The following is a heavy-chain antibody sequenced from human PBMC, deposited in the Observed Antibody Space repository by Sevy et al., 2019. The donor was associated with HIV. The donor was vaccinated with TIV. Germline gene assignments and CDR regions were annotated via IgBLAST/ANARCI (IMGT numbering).Heavy chain of an antibody. CDR1: GFSFKNYP. CDR3: TKCRTLLQSPLGV. V-gene: IGHV3-23*01. CDR2: ISGSGATI. D-gene: IGHD2-15*01. Sequence: GGSLRLSCEGSGFSFKNYPMSWVRQAPGKGLEWVCIISGSGATIFYADSLKGRFIVSRDNSKDTVFLQMNSLTVDGTGTYDCTKCRTLLQSPLGVWGQGAVVTVSS. J-gene: IGHJ6*02.